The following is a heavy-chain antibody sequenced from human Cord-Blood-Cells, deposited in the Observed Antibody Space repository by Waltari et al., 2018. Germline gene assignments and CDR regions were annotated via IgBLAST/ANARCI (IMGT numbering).Heavy chain of an antibody. Sequence: EVQLVESGGGLIQPGGSLRLSCAASGFTVSSNYMSWVRQAPGKGREWGSVIYSGGSTYYADSVKGRFTISRDNSKNTLYLQMNSLRAEDTAVYYCARDRLHYNWFDPWGQGTLVTVSS. J-gene: IGHJ5*02. CDR1: GFTVSSNY. CDR3: ARDRLHYNWFDP. D-gene: IGHD4-4*01. V-gene: IGHV3-53*01. CDR2: IYSGGST.